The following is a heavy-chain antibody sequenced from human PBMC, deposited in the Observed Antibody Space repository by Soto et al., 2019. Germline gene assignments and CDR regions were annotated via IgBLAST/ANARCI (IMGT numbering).Heavy chain of an antibody. V-gene: IGHV3-74*01. CDR2: IDGDGSNT. J-gene: IGHJ3*02. CDR3: ARDLENCGGECSSAFDI. Sequence: GGSLRLSCAASGFTFRTYLMQWVRQSPGKGLVWVSRIDGDGSNTVYADSVRGRFTISRDNAKKTLYLQMNSLTAADTAVYYCARDLENCGGECSSAFDIWGQGTMVTVSS. CDR1: GFTFRTYL. D-gene: IGHD2-21*01.